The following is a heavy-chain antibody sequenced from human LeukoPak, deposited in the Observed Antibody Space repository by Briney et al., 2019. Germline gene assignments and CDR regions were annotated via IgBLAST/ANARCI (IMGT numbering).Heavy chain of an antibody. Sequence: GGSLRLSCAASGFTFSSYAMSWVRRAPGKGLQWVSGISGTDGSTYYADSVKGRFTISRDSSKNTLFLQMNSLRADDTAVYYCAKAAMPYYYYYGMDVWGQGTTVTVSS. V-gene: IGHV3-23*01. CDR3: AKAAMPYYYYYGMDV. D-gene: IGHD2-2*01. J-gene: IGHJ6*02. CDR1: GFTFSSYA. CDR2: ISGTDGST.